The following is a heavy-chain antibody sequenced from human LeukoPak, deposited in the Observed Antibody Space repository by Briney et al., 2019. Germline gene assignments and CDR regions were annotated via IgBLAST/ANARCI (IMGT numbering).Heavy chain of an antibody. CDR1: GFTFSSYG. CDR3: AKDNDILTGYYNLFDY. J-gene: IGHJ4*02. V-gene: IGHV3-30*02. D-gene: IGHD3-9*01. Sequence: PGGSLRLSCAASGFTFSSYGMHWVRQAPGKGLEWVAFIRYDGSNKYYADSVKGRFTISRDNSKNTLYLQMNSLRAEDTAVYYCAKDNDILTGYYNLFDYWGQGTLVTVSP. CDR2: IRYDGSNK.